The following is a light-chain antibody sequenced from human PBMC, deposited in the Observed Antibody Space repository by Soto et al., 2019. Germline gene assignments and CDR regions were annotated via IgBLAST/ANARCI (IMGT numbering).Light chain of an antibody. Sequence: IQMTHSPSSLSASVGDRVTISCXASESIRNYLNWYQQKPGKAPKLLIYAASTLQSGIPSRFSGSGSGTDFIFTITSLQPEDFATYFCQQSYNSPPTFGQGTKVDIK. CDR3: QQSYNSPPT. CDR1: ESIRNY. CDR2: AAS. V-gene: IGKV1-39*01. J-gene: IGKJ1*01.